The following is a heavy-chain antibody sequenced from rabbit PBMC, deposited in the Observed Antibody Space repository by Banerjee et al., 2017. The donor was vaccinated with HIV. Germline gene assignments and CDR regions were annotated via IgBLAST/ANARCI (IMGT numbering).Heavy chain of an antibody. V-gene: IGHV1S7*01. D-gene: IGHD4-1*01. J-gene: IGHJ4*01. CDR3: ARDLAGVIGWNFGL. CDR1: GFDFSSYY. Sequence: QLKETGGGLVQPGGSLTLSCKASGFDFSSYYMSWVRQAPGKGLEWIGIIYAGKGSADYASWVNGRFTISSDNAQNTVDLQMNSLTAADTATYFCARDLAGVIGWNFGLWGPGTLVTVS. CDR2: IYAGKGSA.